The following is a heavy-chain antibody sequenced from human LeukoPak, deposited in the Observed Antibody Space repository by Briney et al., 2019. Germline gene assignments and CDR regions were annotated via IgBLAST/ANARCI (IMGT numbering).Heavy chain of an antibody. J-gene: IGHJ4*02. CDR1: EFTFSSYD. V-gene: IGHV3-13*01. Sequence: GGSLRLSCAASEFTFSSYDMHWVRQGTGKGLEWVSAIDTAGYTYYPGSVKGRFTISRENAKNSLYLQMNSLRAGDTAVYYCSRVNPEAEGFDYWGQGTLVTVSS. CDR3: SRVNPEAEGFDY. D-gene: IGHD6-13*01. CDR2: IDTAGYT.